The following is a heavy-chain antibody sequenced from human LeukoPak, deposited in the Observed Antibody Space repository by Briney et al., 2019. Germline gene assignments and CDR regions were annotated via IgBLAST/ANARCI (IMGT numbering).Heavy chain of an antibody. CDR3: ARSEAVAGTINY. J-gene: IGHJ4*02. D-gene: IGHD6-19*01. Sequence: GESLKISCKGSGYSFTSYWISWVRQMPGKGLEWMGRIDPSDSYTNYSPSSQGHVTISADKSISTAYLQWSSLKASDTAMYYCARSEAVAGTINYWGQGTLVTVSS. CDR2: IDPSDSYT. V-gene: IGHV5-10-1*01. CDR1: GYSFTSYW.